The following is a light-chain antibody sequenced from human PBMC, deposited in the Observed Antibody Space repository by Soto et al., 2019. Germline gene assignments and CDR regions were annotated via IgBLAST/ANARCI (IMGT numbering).Light chain of an antibody. CDR3: QQYGSSPRT. J-gene: IGKJ1*01. V-gene: IGKV3-20*01. Sequence: IGLTHSPGTLSLSAGERATHSCRASQSVSSSYLAWYQQKPGQAPRLLIYGASSRATGIPDRFSGSGSGTDFTLTISRLEPEDFAVYYCQQYGSSPRTFGQGTKVDIK. CDR2: GAS. CDR1: QSVSSSY.